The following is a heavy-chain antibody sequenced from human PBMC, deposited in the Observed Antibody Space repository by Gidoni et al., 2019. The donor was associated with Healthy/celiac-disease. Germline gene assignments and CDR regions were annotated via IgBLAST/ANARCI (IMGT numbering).Heavy chain of an antibody. CDR1: VSTVISNY. V-gene: IGHV3-66*02. CDR3: ARERLTLYGDYFLD. CDR2: IYSGGST. D-gene: IGHD4-17*01. Sequence: EVQLVDSGGGLVQPGGSLRFSCAAYVSTVISNYMSWVRRAPGKGLEWVSVIYSGGSTYYADSVKGRFTSSRDNSKNTLYLKMNSLRAEDTAVYYCARERLTLYGDYFLDWGQGTLVTVSS. J-gene: IGHJ4*02.